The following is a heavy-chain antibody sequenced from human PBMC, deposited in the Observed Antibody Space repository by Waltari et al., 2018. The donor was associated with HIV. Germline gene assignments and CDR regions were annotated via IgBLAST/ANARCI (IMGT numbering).Heavy chain of an antibody. CDR2: ISAYNYNT. D-gene: IGHD3-16*01. Sequence: QIQLVESGGEMKKTGASVKVSCKASGYSFRSYSISWVRQAPGQGLEWMGWISAYNYNTKYAEKFQGRVTMTTDKSTSTAYMELRNLRSDDTAMYYCARVESMLRVVHFDYWGQGTLVTVSS. CDR1: GYSFRSYS. V-gene: IGHV1-18*04. J-gene: IGHJ4*02. CDR3: ARVESMLRVVHFDY.